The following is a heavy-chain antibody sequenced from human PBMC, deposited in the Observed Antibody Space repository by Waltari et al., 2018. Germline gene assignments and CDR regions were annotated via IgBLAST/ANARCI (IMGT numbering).Heavy chain of an antibody. V-gene: IGHV3-7*01. CDR3: ARDYYYYIDV. J-gene: IGHJ6*03. CDR1: GFTLSNYW. Sequence: EMQLVESGGGLVQPGGSLRLSCAVSGFTLSNYWMTWVRQAPGKGLEWVANIKQDGSEKSYVDSVKGRFTISRDNDKNSVYLQMNGVRAEDTALYYCARDYYYYIDVWGKGTTVTVSS. CDR2: IKQDGSEK.